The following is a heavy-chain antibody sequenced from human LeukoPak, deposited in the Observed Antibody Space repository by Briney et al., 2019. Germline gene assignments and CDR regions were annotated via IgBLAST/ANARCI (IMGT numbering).Heavy chain of an antibody. CDR1: GFSISSGYF. CDR2: IFHSGIT. Sequence: SETLSLTCAVSGFSISSGYFWAWIRQSPGKGLEWIGSIFHSGITYYNPSLKSRITISVDTSKNQFSLRLSSVTAADAAVYYCARRISTRRGETCSSTSCYFDYWGQGTLVTVSS. D-gene: IGHD2-2*01. V-gene: IGHV4-38-2*01. J-gene: IGHJ4*02. CDR3: ARRISTRRGETCSSTSCYFDY.